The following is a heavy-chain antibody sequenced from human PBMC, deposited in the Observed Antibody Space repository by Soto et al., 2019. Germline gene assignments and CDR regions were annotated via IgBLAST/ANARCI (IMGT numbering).Heavy chain of an antibody. J-gene: IGHJ5*02. CDR2: IYYAGST. Sequence: SETLSLTCSVSGGSTSSYYWSWIRQPPGKGLEWIGFIYYAGSTKYNPSLNSRVTISVDTSKNQFSLKLSSVTAADTAVYYCARVGRFGELLKTFDPWGQGTLVTVSS. V-gene: IGHV4-59*08. D-gene: IGHD3-10*01. CDR3: ARVGRFGELLKTFDP. CDR1: GGSTSSYY.